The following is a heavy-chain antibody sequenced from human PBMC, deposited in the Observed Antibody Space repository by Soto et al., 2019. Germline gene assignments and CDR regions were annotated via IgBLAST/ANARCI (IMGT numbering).Heavy chain of an antibody. Sequence: PSETLSLTCTVSGGSISSYYWSWIRQPPGKGLEWIGYIYYSGSTNYNPSLKSRVTISVDTSKNQFSLKLSSVTAADTAVYYCARFTRGYGGNSDEQRWGQGTLVTVSS. V-gene: IGHV4-59*01. J-gene: IGHJ1*01. CDR2: IYYSGST. CDR3: ARFTRGYGGNSDEQR. CDR1: GGSISSYY. D-gene: IGHD4-17*01.